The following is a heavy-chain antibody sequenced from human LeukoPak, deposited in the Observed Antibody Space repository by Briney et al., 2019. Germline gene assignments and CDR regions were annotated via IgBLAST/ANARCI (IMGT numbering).Heavy chain of an antibody. Sequence: GRSLRLSCAASGFTFSSYGMHWVRQAPGKGLEWVAVIWYDGSNKYYADSVKGRFTISRDNSKNTPYLQMNSLRAEDTAVYYCARRVSWYFDYWGQGTLVTVSS. D-gene: IGHD6-13*01. CDR2: IWYDGSNK. V-gene: IGHV3-33*01. J-gene: IGHJ4*02. CDR3: ARRVSWYFDY. CDR1: GFTFSSYG.